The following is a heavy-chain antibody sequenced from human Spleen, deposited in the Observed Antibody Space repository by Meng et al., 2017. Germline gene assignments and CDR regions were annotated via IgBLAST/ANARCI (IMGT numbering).Heavy chain of an antibody. J-gene: IGHJ4*02. Sequence: QVHPVQSGAEVKKPGALVTVSCKASGYTFTNYGITWLRQATGQGLEWMGWITADNGNTKYAQKLQGRVTMTTDTSTSTADMELRSLRADDTAVYYCAREGGAVADSFDHWGQGTLVTVSS. V-gene: IGHV1-18*01. CDR1: GYTFTNYG. D-gene: IGHD6-19*01. CDR2: ITADNGNT. CDR3: AREGGAVADSFDH.